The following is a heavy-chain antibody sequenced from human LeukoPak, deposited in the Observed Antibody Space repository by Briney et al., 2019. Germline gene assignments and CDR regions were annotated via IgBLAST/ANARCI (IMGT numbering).Heavy chain of an antibody. V-gene: IGHV3-49*04. D-gene: IGHD3-22*01. CDR2: IRSKAYGGTT. CDR1: GFTFGDYA. Sequence: QPGRSLRLSCTASGFTFGDYAMSWVRQAPGKGLVWVGFIRSKAYGGTTEYAASVKGRFTISRDDSKSIAYLQMNSLKTEDTAVYYCWVCYYDSSGYCDYWGQGTLVTVSS. J-gene: IGHJ4*02. CDR3: WVCYYDSSGYCDY.